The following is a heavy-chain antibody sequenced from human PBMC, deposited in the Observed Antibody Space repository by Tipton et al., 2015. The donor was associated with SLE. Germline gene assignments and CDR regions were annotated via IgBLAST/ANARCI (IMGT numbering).Heavy chain of an antibody. CDR1: GGSFSGYY. CDR3: VSGYLDY. J-gene: IGHJ4*02. V-gene: IGHV4-34*01. Sequence: TLSLTCAVYGGSFSGYYWSWIRQPPGKGLEWIGEIYHSGSINYNPSLKSRVTISVDTAKNQFSLKLSSVTAADTAVYYCVSGYLDYWGQGTLVTVSS. CDR2: IYHSGSI.